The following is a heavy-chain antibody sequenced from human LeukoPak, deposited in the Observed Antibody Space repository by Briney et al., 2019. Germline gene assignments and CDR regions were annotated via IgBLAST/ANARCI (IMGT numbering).Heavy chain of an antibody. J-gene: IGHJ4*02. V-gene: IGHV3-74*01. CDR3: ARGLTLLGYCSGTSCLMNY. D-gene: IGHD2-2*01. CDR1: GFTLSSYW. Sequence: GGSLRLSCAVSGFTLSSYWMHWVRQAPGKGLVWVSRIDSDGTTIDYTDSVKGRFTISGDNANNTLYLQMNSLRAEDAGVYYCARGLTLLGYCSGTSCLMNYWGQGTLVTVSS. CDR2: IDSDGTTI.